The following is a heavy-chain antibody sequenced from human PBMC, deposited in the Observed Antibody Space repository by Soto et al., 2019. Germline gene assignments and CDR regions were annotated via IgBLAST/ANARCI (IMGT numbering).Heavy chain of an antibody. J-gene: IGHJ2*01. V-gene: IGHV4-39*01. CDR3: ARHSGGSWYFDL. CDR1: GGSISSSSYY. Sequence: SSETLSLTCTVSGGSISSSSYYWGWIRQPPGKGLEWIGSIYYSGSTYYNPSLKSRVTISVDTSKNQFSLKLSSVTAADTAVYYCARHSGGSWYFDLWGRGTLVTVSS. CDR2: IYYSGST. D-gene: IGHD2-15*01.